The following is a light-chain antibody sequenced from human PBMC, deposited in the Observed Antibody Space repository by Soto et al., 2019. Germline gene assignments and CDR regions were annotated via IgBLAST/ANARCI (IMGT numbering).Light chain of an antibody. Sequence: QSVLTQPPSASGTPGQRGTISCSGSTSHIGSNYVYWYQHLPGEAPKLLLYRNTQRPSGVPDRFSGSKSGTSASLAISGLRSEDDADYYCAAWDDRLCGWVFGGGTKLTVL. CDR2: RNT. CDR3: AAWDDRLCGWV. CDR1: TSHIGSNY. J-gene: IGLJ3*02. V-gene: IGLV1-47*01.